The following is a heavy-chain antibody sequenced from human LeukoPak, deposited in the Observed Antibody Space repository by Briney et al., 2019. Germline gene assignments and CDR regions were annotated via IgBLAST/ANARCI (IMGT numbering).Heavy chain of an antibody. J-gene: IGHJ5*02. D-gene: IGHD1-26*01. CDR2: ISSSSSTI. Sequence: PGGSLRLSCAASGFTFSSYSMNWVRQAPGKGLEWVSYISSSSSTIYYADSVKGRFTISRDNAKNSLYLQMNSLRAEDTAVYYCARDGAWELRGLDWFDPWGQGTLVTVSS. CDR1: GFTFSSYS. V-gene: IGHV3-48*04. CDR3: ARDGAWELRGLDWFDP.